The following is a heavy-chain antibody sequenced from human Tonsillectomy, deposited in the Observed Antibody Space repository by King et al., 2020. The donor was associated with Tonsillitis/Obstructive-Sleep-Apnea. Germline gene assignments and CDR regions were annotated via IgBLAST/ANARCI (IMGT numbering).Heavy chain of an antibody. CDR1: GGSVSSSSYC. V-gene: IGHV4-39*01. Sequence: QLQESGPGLVKPSETLSLTCTVSGGSVSSSSYCWGWIRQPPGKGLEWIGSVYYSGTTYYNASLKSRVSISVDTSKNQFSLSLKSVTAADTAVYYCAGHFGYSCGLDYWGQGSLVTVSS. J-gene: IGHJ4*02. CDR2: VYYSGTT. CDR3: AGHFGYSCGLDY. D-gene: IGHD5-18*01.